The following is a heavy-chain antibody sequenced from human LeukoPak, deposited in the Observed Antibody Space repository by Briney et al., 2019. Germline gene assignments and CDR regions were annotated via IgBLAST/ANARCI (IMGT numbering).Heavy chain of an antibody. CDR2: ISAYNGNT. V-gene: IGHV1-18*01. CDR3: ARVANPIAAAGTH. Sequence: ASVKVSCKASGYTFTSYGISWVRQAPGQGLEWMGWISAYNGNTNYAQKLQGRVTMTTDTSTSTAYVELRSLRSDDTAVYYCARVANPIAAAGTHWGQGTLVTVSS. CDR1: GYTFTSYG. J-gene: IGHJ4*02. D-gene: IGHD6-13*01.